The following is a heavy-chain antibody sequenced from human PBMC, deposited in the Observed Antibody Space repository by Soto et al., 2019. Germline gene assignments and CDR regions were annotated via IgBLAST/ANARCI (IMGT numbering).Heavy chain of an antibody. CDR3: ARLLGYCSSTSCFVGKTTFENGGFMDV. CDR2: ISAYNGNT. J-gene: IGHJ6*04. V-gene: IGHV1-18*01. Sequence: GASVKVSCKASGYTFTSYGISWVRQAPGQGLEWMGWISAYNGNTNYAQKLQGRVTMTTDTSTSTAYMELRSLRSDDTAVYYCARLLGYCSSTSCFVGKTTFENGGFMDVWGKGTTVTVSS. D-gene: IGHD2-2*01. CDR1: GYTFTSYG.